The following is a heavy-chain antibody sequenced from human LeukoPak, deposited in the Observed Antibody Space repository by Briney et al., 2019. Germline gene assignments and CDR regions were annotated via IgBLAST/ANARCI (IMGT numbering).Heavy chain of an antibody. CDR3: ARGRRAPFLGSREPYYFDY. V-gene: IGHV1-69*05. Sequence: SVKVSCKASGSTFSGYAISWVRQAPGQGLEWMGGIIPIFGTANYAQKFQGRVTITTDESTSTAYMELSSLRSEDTAVYYCARGRRAPFLGSREPYYFDYWGQGTLVTVSS. D-gene: IGHD1-14*01. J-gene: IGHJ4*02. CDR1: GSTFSGYA. CDR2: IIPIFGTA.